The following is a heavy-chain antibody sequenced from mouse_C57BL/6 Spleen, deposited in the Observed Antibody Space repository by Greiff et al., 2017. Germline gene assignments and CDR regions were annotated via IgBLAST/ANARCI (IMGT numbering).Heavy chain of an antibody. CDR2: INPSNGGT. J-gene: IGHJ2*01. V-gene: IGHV1-53*01. CDR1: GYTFTSYW. D-gene: IGHD1-1*01. Sequence: VQLQQPGTELVKPGASVKLSCKASGYTFTSYWMHWVKQRPGQGLEWIGNINPSNGGTNYNEKFKSKATRTVDKSSSTAYMQLSSLTSEDSAVYYCARTTVVATGYFDYWGQGTTLTVSS. CDR3: ARTTVVATGYFDY.